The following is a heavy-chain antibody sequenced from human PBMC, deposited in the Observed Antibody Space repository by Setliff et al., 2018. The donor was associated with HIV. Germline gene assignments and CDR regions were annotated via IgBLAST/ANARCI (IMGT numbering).Heavy chain of an antibody. CDR2: IYYTGNT. D-gene: IGHD3-10*01. CDR1: GGSISSSSYY. V-gene: IGHV4-39*01. Sequence: SETLSLTCTVSGGSISSSSYYWGWIRQPPGKGLEWIGNIYYTGNTYYNPSLKSRVTISVDTSKNQFSLKLSSVTAADTAVYYCARHYYGSGSYYNPPPYYYYYMDVGGKGTTVTVSS. CDR3: ARHYYGSGSYYNPPPYYYYYMDV. J-gene: IGHJ6*03.